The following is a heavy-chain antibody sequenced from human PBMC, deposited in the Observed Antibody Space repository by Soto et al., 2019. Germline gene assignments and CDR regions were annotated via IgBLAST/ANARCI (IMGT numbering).Heavy chain of an antibody. CDR1: GFTFSSYW. CDR2: ISTDASST. Sequence: EVQLVESGGGLVQPGGSLRLSCAASGFTFSSYWTHWVRQAPGKGLVWVSSISTDASSTSYADPVKGRFTISRDNTKNTLYLHMNRVRAHDTAVYYCARLPNKSTQNWGQGTLVIVSP. V-gene: IGHV3-74*01. CDR3: ARLPNKSTQN. J-gene: IGHJ1*01.